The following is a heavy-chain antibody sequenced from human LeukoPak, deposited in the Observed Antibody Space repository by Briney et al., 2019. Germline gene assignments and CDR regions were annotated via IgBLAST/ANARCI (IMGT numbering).Heavy chain of an antibody. CDR3: TRRGTEGYYSYHGMDV. Sequence: SETLSLTCNVSGLSITNGYYWGWIRQPPGKGLEWIASIYHGGTSHYKLSLKSRATISVETSKNQFSLKLNSVTAADTAVYYCTRRGTEGYYSYHGMDVWGQGTTVTVSS. J-gene: IGHJ6*02. CDR1: GLSITNGYY. CDR2: IYHGGTS. V-gene: IGHV4-38-2*02.